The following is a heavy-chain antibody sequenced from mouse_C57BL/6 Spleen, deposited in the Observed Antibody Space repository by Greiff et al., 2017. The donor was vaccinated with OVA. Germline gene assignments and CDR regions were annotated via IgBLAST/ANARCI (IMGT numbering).Heavy chain of an antibody. Sequence: LQESGAELVRPGASVTLSCKASGYTFTDYEMHWVKQTPVHGLEWIGAIDPETGGTAYNQKFKGKAILTADKSSSTAYMELRSLTSEDSAVYYCTRRNCDYWGQGTTLTVSS. CDR2: IDPETGGT. V-gene: IGHV1-15*01. J-gene: IGHJ2*01. CDR1: GYTFTDYE. CDR3: TRRNCDY.